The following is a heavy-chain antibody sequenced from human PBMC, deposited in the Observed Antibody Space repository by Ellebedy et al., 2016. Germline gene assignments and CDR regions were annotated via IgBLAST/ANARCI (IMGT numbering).Heavy chain of an antibody. J-gene: IGHJ4*02. V-gene: IGHV3-64*02. CDR2: INSNGGST. D-gene: IGHD1-1*01. CDR1: GFTFSSYA. CDR3: LRGSD. Sequence: GESLKISXAASGFTFSSYAMSWVRQAPGKGLEYVSAINSNGGSTYYADSVKGRFTISRDNSKNTLYLQMGSLRPEDMAVYYCLRGSDWGQGTLVTVSS.